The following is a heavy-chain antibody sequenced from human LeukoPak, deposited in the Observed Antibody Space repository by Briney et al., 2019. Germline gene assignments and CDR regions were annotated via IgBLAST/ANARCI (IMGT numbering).Heavy chain of an antibody. CDR3: ARQESYWFDP. Sequence: SGTLSLTCAVSGGSISSSNWWSWIRQPPGKGLEWIGYIYYSGSTIYNPSLKSRVTMSIDTSENQFSLRLSSVTAADTAVYYCARQESYWFDPWGQGTLVTVSS. V-gene: IGHV4-59*08. J-gene: IGHJ5*02. CDR1: GGSISSSNW. CDR2: IYYSGST. D-gene: IGHD3-10*01.